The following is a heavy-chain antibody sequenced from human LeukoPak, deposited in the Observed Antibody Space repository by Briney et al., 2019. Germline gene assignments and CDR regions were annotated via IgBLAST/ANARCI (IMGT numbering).Heavy chain of an antibody. CDR3: ARVMGRLVRTWYFDL. CDR1: GFTFSNSA. V-gene: IGHV3-23*01. D-gene: IGHD3-9*01. Sequence: GGSLRLSCAPSGFTFSNSAMSWVRQAPGKGLEWVSGISGSGGNTYYADSVKGRFTISRDNSKNTLYLQMSSLRADDTAVYYCARVMGRLVRTWYFDLWGRGTLVTVSS. CDR2: ISGSGGNT. J-gene: IGHJ2*01.